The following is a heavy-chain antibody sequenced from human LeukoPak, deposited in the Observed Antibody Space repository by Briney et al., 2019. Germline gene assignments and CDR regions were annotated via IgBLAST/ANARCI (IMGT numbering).Heavy chain of an antibody. CDR3: ASHVYGGSPFDI. D-gene: IGHD4-23*01. J-gene: IGHJ3*02. CDR2: IKQDGSEK. V-gene: IGHV3-7*02. Sequence: GGSLRLSCAASGFPFSTYWMTWVRQAPGKGLEWVANIKQDGSEKYYVDSVRGRFTISRDNAKNTVYLQMNSLRAEDTAVYYCASHVYGGSPFDIWGQGTMVTVSS. CDR1: GFPFSTYW.